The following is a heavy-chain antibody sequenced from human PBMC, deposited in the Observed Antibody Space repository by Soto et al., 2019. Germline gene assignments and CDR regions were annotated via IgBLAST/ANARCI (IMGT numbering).Heavy chain of an antibody. V-gene: IGHV1-46*01. D-gene: IGHD2-2*01. Sequence: GASVKVSCKASGYTFTSYYMHWVRQAPGQGLEWMGIINTSGGSTNYAQKVQGRVTITADKSTCTAYMELSSLRSEDSAVFYCARTPRYCSSTSCYCDVWGKGTTVTVSS. CDR1: GYTFTSYY. J-gene: IGHJ6*04. CDR2: INTSGGST. CDR3: ARTPRYCSSTSCYCDV.